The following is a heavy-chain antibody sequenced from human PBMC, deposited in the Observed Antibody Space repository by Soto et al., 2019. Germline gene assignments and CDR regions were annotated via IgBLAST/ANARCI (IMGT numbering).Heavy chain of an antibody. Sequence: GESLKISCQGSGYSFTSYWIGWVRQMPGKGLEWMGIIYPGDSDTRYSPSFQGQDTISADKSISTAYLQWSSLKASDTAMYYCARRHCSGGSCYSSVAFDIWGQGTMVTVSS. J-gene: IGHJ3*02. CDR1: GYSFTSYW. V-gene: IGHV5-51*01. CDR2: IYPGDSDT. D-gene: IGHD2-15*01. CDR3: ARRHCSGGSCYSSVAFDI.